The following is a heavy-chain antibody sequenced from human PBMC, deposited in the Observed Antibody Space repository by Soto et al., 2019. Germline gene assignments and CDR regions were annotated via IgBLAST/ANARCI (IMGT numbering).Heavy chain of an antibody. CDR3: TRGPRPSSTGTGAY. V-gene: IGHV3-74*01. CDR2: IYNDGTYS. D-gene: IGHD3-10*01. J-gene: IGHJ4*02. CDR1: GFIFKMYW. Sequence: EVQLVESGGGLVPPGGSVRLSCAASGFIFKMYWMHWVRQSPGKGLVWISRIYNDGTYSDYADSVRGRFTISRDNVNDTLYLQLNTLRAEDSALYYCTRGPRPSSTGTGAYWGQGTQVTFSS.